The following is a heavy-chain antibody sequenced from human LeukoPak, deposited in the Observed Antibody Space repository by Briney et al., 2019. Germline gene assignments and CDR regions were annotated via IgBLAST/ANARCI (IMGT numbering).Heavy chain of an antibody. CDR1: GGSISTSSYY. V-gene: IGHV4-39*07. Sequence: TSETLSLTCTVSGGSISTSSYYWGWIRQPPGKGLGWIGSIFYTGSTYYNPSLKSRVTIPVDTSKNQFSLKLSSVTAADTAVYYCARHGTSGTNLNWFDPWGQGTLVTVSS. D-gene: IGHD1-1*01. CDR2: IFYTGST. J-gene: IGHJ5*02. CDR3: ARHGTSGTNLNWFDP.